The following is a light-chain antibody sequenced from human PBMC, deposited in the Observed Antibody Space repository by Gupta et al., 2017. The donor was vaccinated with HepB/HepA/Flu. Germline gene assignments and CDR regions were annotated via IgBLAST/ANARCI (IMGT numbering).Light chain of an antibody. CDR3: CSYAGSDNLV. J-gene: IGLJ3*02. V-gene: IGLV2-23*02. CDR2: EVN. Sequence: QSALTQAASVAGSLGQSITISCNRSSSNVGSHEFVSWYQQHPGKAPKLMIYEVNKRPSGVSNRFSASKSSKTSSLSISGLQAEDEADYDCCSYAGSDNLVFGGGTKLTVL. CDR1: SSNVGSHEF.